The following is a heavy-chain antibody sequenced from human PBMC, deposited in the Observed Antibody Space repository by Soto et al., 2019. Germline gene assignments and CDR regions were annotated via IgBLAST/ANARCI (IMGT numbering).Heavy chain of an antibody. D-gene: IGHD4-17*01. Sequence: GGSLRLSCAASGFTFSSYDMHWVRQATGKGLEWVSAIGTAGDTYYPGSVKGRFTISRENAKNSLYLQMNSLRAGDTAVYYCARVATVTTNLYYYYYMDVWGKGTTVTVS. CDR1: GFTFSSYD. V-gene: IGHV3-13*01. CDR2: IGTAGDT. CDR3: ARVATVTTNLYYYYYMDV. J-gene: IGHJ6*03.